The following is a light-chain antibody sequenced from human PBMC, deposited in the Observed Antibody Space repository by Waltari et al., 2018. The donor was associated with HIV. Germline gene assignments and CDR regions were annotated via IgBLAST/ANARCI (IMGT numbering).Light chain of an antibody. CDR1: SGNIASSY. CDR3: QSHDNKIFYV. Sequence: NFILTQPHSVSESPGKTVTISCTRSSGNIASSYVQWYQQRPGSSPTTVIYANNQRPSGFPDRFSGSIDSSSNSASLTISGLKTEDEADYYCQSHDNKIFYVFGGGTYVTVL. V-gene: IGLV6-57*01. CDR2: ANN. J-gene: IGLJ1*01.